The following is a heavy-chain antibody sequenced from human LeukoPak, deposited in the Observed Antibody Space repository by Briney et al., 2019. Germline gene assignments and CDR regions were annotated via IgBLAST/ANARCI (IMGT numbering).Heavy chain of an antibody. V-gene: IGHV3-23*01. J-gene: IGHJ3*02. Sequence: GGSLRLSCAASGFTFSSYKMNWVRQAPGKGLEWVSAISGSGGSTYYADSVKGRFTISRDSSKNTLYLQMNSLRAEDTAVYYCAKLSHTYDYVWGSYRPLGAFDIWGQGTMVTVSS. D-gene: IGHD3-16*02. CDR1: GFTFSSYK. CDR2: ISGSGGST. CDR3: AKLSHTYDYVWGSYRPLGAFDI.